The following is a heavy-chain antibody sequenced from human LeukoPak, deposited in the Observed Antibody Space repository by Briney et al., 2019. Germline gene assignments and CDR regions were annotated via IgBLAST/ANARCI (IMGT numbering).Heavy chain of an antibody. D-gene: IGHD6-19*01. CDR1: GYSLTSGYY. V-gene: IGHV4-38-2*02. J-gene: IGHJ3*01. CDR3: ARETEKQWQY. CDR2: IFHSGST. Sequence: SETLSLTCAVSGYSLTSGYYWGWIRQPPGKGLEWIASIFHSGSTFYNPSVKSRVTISVDTSKNQFSLTLRSVTAADTAVYYCARETEKQWQYWGQGTMATVSS.